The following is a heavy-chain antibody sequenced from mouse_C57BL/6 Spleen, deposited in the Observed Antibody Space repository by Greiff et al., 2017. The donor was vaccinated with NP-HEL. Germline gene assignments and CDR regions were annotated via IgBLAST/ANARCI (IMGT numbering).Heavy chain of an antibody. CDR3: ARESMGRRNCDY. J-gene: IGHJ2*01. CDR2: ISDGGSYT. D-gene: IGHD2-10*02. Sequence: EVQVVESGGGLVKPGGSLKLSCAASGFTFSSYAMSWVRQTPEKRLEWVATISDGGSYTYYPDNVKGRFTISRDTAKNNLYLQVGHLKSEDTAMYYCARESMGRRNCDYWGQGTTLTVSS. V-gene: IGHV5-4*01. CDR1: GFTFSSYA.